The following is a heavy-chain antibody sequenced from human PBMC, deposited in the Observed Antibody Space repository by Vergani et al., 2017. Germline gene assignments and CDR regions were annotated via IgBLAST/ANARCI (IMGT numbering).Heavy chain of an antibody. Sequence: QVQLVESGGGLVKPGGSLRLSCAASGFTFSDYYMSWIRQAPGKGLEWVSYISSSGSTIYYAGSVKGRFTISRDNAKNSLYLQMNSLRAEDTAVYYCARDRRDTVLLWFGELHWFDPWGQGTLVTVSS. D-gene: IGHD3-10*01. J-gene: IGHJ5*02. CDR2: ISSSGSTI. CDR1: GFTFSDYY. CDR3: ARDRRDTVLLWFGELHWFDP. V-gene: IGHV3-11*01.